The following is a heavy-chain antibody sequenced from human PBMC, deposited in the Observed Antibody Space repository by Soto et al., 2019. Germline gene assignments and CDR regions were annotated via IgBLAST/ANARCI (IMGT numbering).Heavy chain of an antibody. CDR3: ARLGHPGD. Sequence: QVQLVQSGAEVKKPGSSVKVSCTASGGSLRNSVISWVRQAPAQRLEWMGGVIPILGTANYAQKFQGRVTMTADEATGTAYMDLSSLSTDNTAVYYCARLGHPGDWGPGTLVIVSS. CDR1: GGSLRNSV. D-gene: IGHD2-21*02. V-gene: IGHV1-69*01. J-gene: IGHJ4*02. CDR2: VIPILGTA.